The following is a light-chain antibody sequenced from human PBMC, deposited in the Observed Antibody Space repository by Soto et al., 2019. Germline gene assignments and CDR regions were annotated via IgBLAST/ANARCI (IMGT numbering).Light chain of an antibody. CDR2: DVP. CDR1: GRDVGTYNY. V-gene: IGLV2-14*03. Sequence: QSLLTQPASVSGSPGQSITISCTGTGRDVGTYNYVSWYQHHPGKAPKLIIYDVPSRPSGVSHRFSGSKSGNTASLAISGLLSEDEADYFCSTYTGSNPSYVFGTGTKVTVL. CDR3: STYTGSNPSYV. J-gene: IGLJ1*01.